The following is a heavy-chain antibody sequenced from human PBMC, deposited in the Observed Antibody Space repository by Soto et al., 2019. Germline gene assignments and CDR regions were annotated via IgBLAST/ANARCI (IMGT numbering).Heavy chain of an antibody. CDR3: ARPTALGGPVRPAATRRSAFDI. CDR1: GGSFSGYY. V-gene: IGHV4-34*01. Sequence: PSETLSLTCAVYGGSFSGYYCSWIRQPPGKGLEWIGEINHSGSTNYNPSLKSRVTISVDTSKNQFSLKLSSVTAADTAVYYCARPTALGGPVRPAATRRSAFDIWGQGTMVTVSS. D-gene: IGHD2-2*01. J-gene: IGHJ3*02. CDR2: INHSGST.